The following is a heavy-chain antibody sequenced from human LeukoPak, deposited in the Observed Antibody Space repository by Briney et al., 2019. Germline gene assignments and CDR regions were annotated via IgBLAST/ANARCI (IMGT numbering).Heavy chain of an antibody. V-gene: IGHV4-4*07. CDR3: ARSSRVAGGHSSFAY. CDR2: IYTGGGA. J-gene: IGHJ4*02. Sequence: PSETLSLTCTVSGGSISNYYWSWIRQPAGKGLEWIGRIYTGGGANYNPSLKSRGTISVSKNHFSLKLSSVTAADTAVYPCARSSRVAGGHSSFAYWGQGTLVTVSS. D-gene: IGHD6-13*01. CDR1: GGSISNYY.